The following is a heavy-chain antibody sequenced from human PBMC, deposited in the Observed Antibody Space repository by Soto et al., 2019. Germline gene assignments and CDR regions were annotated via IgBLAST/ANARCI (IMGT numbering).Heavy chain of an antibody. CDR3: VKYSASWPTSPDNWFGP. CDR1: GFTFSSFA. D-gene: IGHD6-13*01. V-gene: IGHV3-64D*08. Sequence: PGGSLRLSCSASGFTFSSFAMLWVRQAPGKGLEYVSVISDSGGSIYYADSVKGRFTISRDNSKNTVYLQMSGLRAEDTAVYYCVKYSASWPTSPDNWFGPWGRGTLVTVSS. J-gene: IGHJ5*02. CDR2: ISDSGGSI.